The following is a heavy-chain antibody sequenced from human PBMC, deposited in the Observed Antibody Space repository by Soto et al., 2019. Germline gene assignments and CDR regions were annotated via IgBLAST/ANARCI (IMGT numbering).Heavy chain of an antibody. CDR3: AGVTWFRSMDV. J-gene: IGHJ6*02. Sequence: LSLTCAISGDSVSSNTAAWNWIRQSPSRGLEWLGRIYYRSTWSFDYALSVRSRITIAPDTSKNQFSLHLDSLTPEDTALYYCAGVTWFRSMDVWGQGTPVTVSS. V-gene: IGHV6-1*01. CDR1: GDSVSSNTAA. CDR2: IYYRSTWSF. D-gene: IGHD3-10*01.